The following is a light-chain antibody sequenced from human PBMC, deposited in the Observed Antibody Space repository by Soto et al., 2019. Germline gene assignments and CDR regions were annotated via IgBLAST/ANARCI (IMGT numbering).Light chain of an antibody. J-gene: IGLJ2*01. CDR3: QSYDSSLSVV. V-gene: IGLV1-40*01. CDR1: SSNIGAGYH. Sequence: QSVLTQPPSVSGAPGQRVTISCTGSSSNIGAGYHVHWYQQLPGTAPKLLIYGNSNRPSGVPDRFSGSKSGTSASLAITGLKAEDEADYYCQSYDSSLSVVFGGGTKVTVL. CDR2: GNS.